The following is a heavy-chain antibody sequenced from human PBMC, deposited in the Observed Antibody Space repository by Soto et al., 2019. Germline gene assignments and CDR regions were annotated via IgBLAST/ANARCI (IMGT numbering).Heavy chain of an antibody. D-gene: IGHD1-1*01. V-gene: IGHV3-74*01. J-gene: IGHJ4*02. CDR3: ATDSWYFDL. CDR2: IDTSGHST. CDR1: GFVFTNFW. Sequence: PGGSLRLSCEASGFVFTNFWMHWVRRVPGKGLVWVARIDTSGHSTNYAESVKGRFTISRDNAKNTVSLQMNSLRVEDTGVYYCATDSWYFDLWSQGSQVTVPS.